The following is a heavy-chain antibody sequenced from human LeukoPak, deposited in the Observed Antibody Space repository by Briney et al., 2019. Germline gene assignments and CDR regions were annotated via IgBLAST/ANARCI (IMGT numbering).Heavy chain of an antibody. V-gene: IGHV3-7*04. J-gene: IGHJ4*02. CDR1: GFPFSSYW. Sequence: GGSLRLSCVASGFPFSSYWMTWVRQAPGKGLERVANIKQDGSKKSYVDSVKGRFTISRDNAENSLYLQMNSLRAEDTAIYYCTRVGYIDEGIDYWGQGTLVTVSS. CDR3: TRVGYIDEGIDY. CDR2: IKQDGSKK. D-gene: IGHD5-24*01.